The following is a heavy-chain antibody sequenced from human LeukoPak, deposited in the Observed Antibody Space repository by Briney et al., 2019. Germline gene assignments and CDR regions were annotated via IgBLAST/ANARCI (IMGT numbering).Heavy chain of an antibody. J-gene: IGHJ4*02. CDR3: ARRKEVQTTFDY. V-gene: IGHV3-7*01. CDR2: IKEDGGET. D-gene: IGHD4/OR15-4a*01. CDR1: GFVFSNYW. Sequence: GGSLRLSCVASGFVFSNYWMGWVRQAPGKGLEWVANIKEDGGETYYVDPVKGRFTISRDNAKNSLDLQMNSLRDKDTAVYYCARRKEVQTTFDYWGQGTLVTVSS.